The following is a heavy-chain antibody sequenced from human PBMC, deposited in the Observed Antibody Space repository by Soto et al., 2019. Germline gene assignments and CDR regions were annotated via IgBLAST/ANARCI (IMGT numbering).Heavy chain of an antibody. CDR3: ARGRFSALDV. Sequence: PGGSLRLSCAASGFTFSSYLMHWVRQAPGMGLEWVADISYDGSNKFYADSVKGRFTISRDNSKNTVYVEMNSLRAEDAAVYYCARGRFSALDVWGQGTTVTVSS. CDR1: GFTFSSYL. CDR2: ISYDGSNK. J-gene: IGHJ6*02. V-gene: IGHV3-30-3*01. D-gene: IGHD3-3*01.